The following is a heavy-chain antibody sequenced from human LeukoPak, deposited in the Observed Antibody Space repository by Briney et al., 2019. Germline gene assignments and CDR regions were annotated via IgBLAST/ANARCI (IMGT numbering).Heavy chain of an antibody. CDR1: GFTISSYW. CDR2: IKQDGSDK. D-gene: IGHD6-19*01. Sequence: GGSLRLSCVASGFTISSYWMSWVRQAPGKGLEWVASIKQDGSDKYYVDSVKGRFTISRDNAKNSMYLQMNSLRAEDTAVYYCARAGRVAGPSAKYWGQGTLVIVSS. J-gene: IGHJ4*02. V-gene: IGHV3-7*03. CDR3: ARAGRVAGPSAKY.